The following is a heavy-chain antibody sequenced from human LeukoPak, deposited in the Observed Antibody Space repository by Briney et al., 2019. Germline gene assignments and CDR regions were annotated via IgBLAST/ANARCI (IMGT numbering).Heavy chain of an antibody. CDR1: GFTVITND. Sequence: GGSLRLSCAASGFTVITNDMTWVRQAPGKGLEWVSVLYIDGNTKYAACVQGRFTISRDNSKNTLYLEMNSLSPDDTAVYYCARGVEPLAANTLAYWGQGTLVTVSS. D-gene: IGHD1-14*01. V-gene: IGHV3-53*01. J-gene: IGHJ4*02. CDR2: LYIDGNT. CDR3: ARGVEPLAANTLAY.